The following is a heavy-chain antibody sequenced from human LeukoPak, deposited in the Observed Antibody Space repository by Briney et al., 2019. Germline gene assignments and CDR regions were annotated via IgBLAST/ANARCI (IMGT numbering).Heavy chain of an antibody. Sequence: PGGSLRLSCAASGFPFHHYDISWLCQAPGKGLETLTGNNWNGGSRGYADSVKGRFTITRDNAKNSLYLQMNSLRAEDTALYYCARGGYSSSWSDMDVWGKGTTVTVSS. J-gene: IGHJ6*03. CDR3: ARGGYSSSWSDMDV. D-gene: IGHD6-13*01. V-gene: IGHV3-20*04. CDR2: NNWNGGSR. CDR1: GFPFHHYD.